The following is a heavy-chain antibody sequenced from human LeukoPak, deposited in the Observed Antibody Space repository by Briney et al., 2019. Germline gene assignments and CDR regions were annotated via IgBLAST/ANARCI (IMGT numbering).Heavy chain of an antibody. CDR1: GYTLTTYW. Sequence: GESLKISCKGSGYTLTTYWIGWVRQMPGKGLEWMGLIYPGDSDTRYSPSFQGQVTISADKSISTAYLRWSSLKASDTAMYYCVRSGGGYSSGWYVNYWGQGTLVTVSS. J-gene: IGHJ4*02. V-gene: IGHV5-51*01. D-gene: IGHD6-19*01. CDR3: VRSGGGYSSGWYVNY. CDR2: IYPGDSDT.